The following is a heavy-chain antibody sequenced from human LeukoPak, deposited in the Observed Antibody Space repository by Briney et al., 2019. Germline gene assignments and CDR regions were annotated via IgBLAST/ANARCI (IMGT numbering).Heavy chain of an antibody. CDR3: AKVPAPIPAPPFDY. Sequence: SVKGRFTISRDNAKNSLYLQMNSLRAEDTAVYYCAKVPAPIPAPPFDYWGQGTLVTVSS. J-gene: IGHJ4*02. V-gene: IGHV3-21*04. D-gene: IGHD6-6*01.